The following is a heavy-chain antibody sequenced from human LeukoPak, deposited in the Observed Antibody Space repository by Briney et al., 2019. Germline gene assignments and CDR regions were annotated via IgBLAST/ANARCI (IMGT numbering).Heavy chain of an antibody. CDR2: ISGSGGST. Sequence: GGSLRLSCAASGFTFSRYAMSWVRQAPGKGLEWVSAISGSGGSTYYADSVKGRFTISRDNSKNTLSLQMNSLRAGDTAVYYCASHGYSSSWYFDYWGQGTLVTVSS. V-gene: IGHV3-23*01. CDR1: GFTFSRYA. CDR3: ASHGYSSSWYFDY. J-gene: IGHJ4*02. D-gene: IGHD6-13*01.